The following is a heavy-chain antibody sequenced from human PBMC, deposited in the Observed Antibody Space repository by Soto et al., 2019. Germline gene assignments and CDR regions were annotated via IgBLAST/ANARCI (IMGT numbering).Heavy chain of an antibody. CDR2: ISSSSSYI. V-gene: IGHV3-21*01. Sequence: EVKLVESGGGLVKPGGSLRLSCAASGFTFSSYSMNWVRQAPGKGLEWVSSISSSSSYIYYADSVKGRFTISSDNAKNSLYLQMNRLSAEDTAVYYWARDGVTSVGVVRYDGMDVWGQGTTVTVSS. CDR3: ARDGVTSVGVVRYDGMDV. CDR1: GFTFSSYS. J-gene: IGHJ6*02. D-gene: IGHD3-3*01.